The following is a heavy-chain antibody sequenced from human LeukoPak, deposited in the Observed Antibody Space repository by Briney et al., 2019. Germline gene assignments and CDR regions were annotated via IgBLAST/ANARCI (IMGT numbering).Heavy chain of an antibody. CDR1: GGTFSSYA. V-gene: IGHV1-69*04. J-gene: IGHJ4*02. Sequence: SVKVSCKASGGTFSSYAISWVRQAPGQGLEWMGRIIPILAIANYAQKFQGRVTITADKSTSTAYMELSSLRSEDTAVYYCAREDSGYSGHETTFDDGGQGTLVTVSP. CDR2: IIPILAIA. CDR3: AREDSGYSGHETTFDD. D-gene: IGHD5-12*01.